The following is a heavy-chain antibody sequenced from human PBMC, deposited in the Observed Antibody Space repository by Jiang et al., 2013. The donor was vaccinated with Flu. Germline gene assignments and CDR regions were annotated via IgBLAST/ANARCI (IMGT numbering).Heavy chain of an antibody. D-gene: IGHD1-26*01. CDR3: AKVRWGSGSYWGYFDY. CDR1: GFTFDDYA. V-gene: IGHV3-9*01. CDR2: ISWNSGSI. J-gene: IGHJ4*02. Sequence: VQLVESGGGLVQPGRSLRLSCAASGFTFDDYAMHWVRQAPGKGLEWVSGISWNSGSIGYADSVKGRFTISRDNAKNSLYLQMNSLRAEDTALYYCAKVRWGSGSYWGYFDYWGQGTLVTVSS.